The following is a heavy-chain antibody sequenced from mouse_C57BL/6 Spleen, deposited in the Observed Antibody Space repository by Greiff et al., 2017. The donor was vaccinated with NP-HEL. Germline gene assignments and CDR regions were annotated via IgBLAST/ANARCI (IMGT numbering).Heavy chain of an antibody. CDR2: IDPSDSYN. D-gene: IGHD1-1*01. CDR1: GYTFTSYW. J-gene: IGHJ2*01. V-gene: IGHV1-50*01. Sequence: QVQLQQPGAELVKPGASVKLSCKASGYTFTSYWMQWVKQRPGQGLEWIGEIDPSDSYNNYNQKFKGKATLTVDTSSSTAYMQLSSLTSEDSAVYYCARGATVVARAPYFDYWGQGTTLTVSS. CDR3: ARGATVVARAPYFDY.